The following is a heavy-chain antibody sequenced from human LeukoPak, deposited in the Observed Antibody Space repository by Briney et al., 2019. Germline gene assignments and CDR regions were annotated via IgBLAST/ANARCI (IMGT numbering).Heavy chain of an antibody. CDR1: GFTFSSHA. V-gene: IGHV3-23*01. D-gene: IGHD2-2*01. CDR2: LSGSGYNT. Sequence: GGSLRLSCAASGFTFSSHALSWVRQAPGKGLEWVSSLSGSGYNTYYADSVKGRFTISRDNSKNTVYLQMNSLRAEDTAVYYCAKDPYGTRYFDHWGQGTLVTVSS. J-gene: IGHJ4*02. CDR3: AKDPYGTRYFDH.